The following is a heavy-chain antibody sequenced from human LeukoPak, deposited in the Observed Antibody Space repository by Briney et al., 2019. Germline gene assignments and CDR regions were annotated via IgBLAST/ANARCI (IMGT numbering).Heavy chain of an antibody. CDR1: GFTFSSYA. D-gene: IGHD2-21*02. V-gene: IGHV3-23*01. J-gene: IGHJ4*02. CDR3: AKIPHIVVVTANLDY. Sequence: PGGSLRLSCAGSGFTFSSYAMSWVRQAPRKGLEWVSGISGSGGSTYYADSVKGRFTISRDNSKNTLYLQMNSLRAEDTAVYYCAKIPHIVVVTANLDYWGQGTLVTVSS. CDR2: ISGSGGST.